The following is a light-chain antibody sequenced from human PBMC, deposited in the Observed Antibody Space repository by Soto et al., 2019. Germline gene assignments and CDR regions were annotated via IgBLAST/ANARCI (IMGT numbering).Light chain of an antibody. J-gene: IGKJ4*01. CDR1: QTISSW. CDR2: AAS. CDR3: QQYRSYSRT. V-gene: IGKV1-5*01. Sequence: DIQLTQSPSTLSASVGDRVTLTCRASQTISSWLAWYQQKPGKAPKLLIYAASTWDSGVSSRFSGRGSGTEFTLTISSLQPEDFATYYCQQYRSYSRTFGGGTKVDIK.